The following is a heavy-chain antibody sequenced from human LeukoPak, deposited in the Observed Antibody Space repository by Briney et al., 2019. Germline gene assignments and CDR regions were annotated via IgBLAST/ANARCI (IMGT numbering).Heavy chain of an antibody. Sequence: SVKVSCKASGGTFSSYAISWVRQAPGQGLEWMGGIIPIFGTANYAQRFQGRVTITADKSTSTAYMELSSLRSEDTAVYYCARTYYDFWSGYQPTNWFDPWGQGTLVTVSS. D-gene: IGHD3-3*01. CDR2: IIPIFGTA. V-gene: IGHV1-69*06. CDR1: GGTFSSYA. J-gene: IGHJ5*02. CDR3: ARTYYDFWSGYQPTNWFDP.